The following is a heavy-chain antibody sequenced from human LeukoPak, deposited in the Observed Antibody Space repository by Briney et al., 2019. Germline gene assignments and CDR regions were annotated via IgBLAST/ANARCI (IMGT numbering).Heavy chain of an antibody. V-gene: IGHV3-23*01. D-gene: IGHD6-19*01. Sequence: GSLRLSCAASGFTFSNYAMTWVRQAPGKGLEWVSTLASTGRDTYYADSVKGWFTISRDTSKNTLYPQMDSLRAEDTAIYYCAKDRRRSVSGTEFDYWGQGILLTVSS. CDR1: GFTFSNYA. J-gene: IGHJ4*02. CDR2: LASTGRDT. CDR3: AKDRRRSVSGTEFDY.